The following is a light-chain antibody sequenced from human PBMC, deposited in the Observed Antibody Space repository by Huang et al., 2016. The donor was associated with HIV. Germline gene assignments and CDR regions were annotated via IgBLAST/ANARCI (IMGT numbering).Light chain of an antibody. J-gene: IGKJ1*01. CDR1: QSVSSN. Sequence: EIVMTQSPATLSVSPGERATLSCRASQSVSSNLAWYQQKPGQAPRLLIYGASTRATGIPARFRGSWSGTEFILTISSLQSEDFAVYYCQQYDNWPPRGTFGQGTKVEIK. CDR3: QQYDNWPPRGT. V-gene: IGKV3-15*01. CDR2: GAS.